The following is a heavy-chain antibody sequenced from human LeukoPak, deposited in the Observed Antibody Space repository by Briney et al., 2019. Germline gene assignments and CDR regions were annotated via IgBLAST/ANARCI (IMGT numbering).Heavy chain of an antibody. V-gene: IGHV3-30*02. J-gene: IGHJ6*03. D-gene: IGHD6-13*01. CDR1: GFTFSSYG. CDR3: AKGRTAGTSRYYYYYMDV. CDR2: IRYDGSNK. Sequence: AGGSLRLSCAASGFTFSSYGMHWVRQAPGKGLEWVAFIRYDGSNKYYADSVKGRFTISRDNSKNTLYLQMNSLRAEDTAVYYCAKGRTAGTSRYYYYYMDVWGKGTTVTISS.